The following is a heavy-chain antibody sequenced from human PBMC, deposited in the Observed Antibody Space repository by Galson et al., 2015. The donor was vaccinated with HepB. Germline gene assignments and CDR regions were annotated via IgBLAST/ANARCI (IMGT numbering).Heavy chain of an antibody. J-gene: IGHJ4*02. CDR3: ARDKGDSIDY. D-gene: IGHD2-21*02. Sequence: SLRLSCAASGFTFSSYAMHWVRQAPGKGLEWVAVISYDGSNKYYADSVKGRFTISRDNSKNTLYLQMNSLRAEDTAVYYCARDKGDSIDYWGQGTLVTVSS. CDR1: GFTFSSYA. CDR2: ISYDGSNK. V-gene: IGHV3-30-3*01.